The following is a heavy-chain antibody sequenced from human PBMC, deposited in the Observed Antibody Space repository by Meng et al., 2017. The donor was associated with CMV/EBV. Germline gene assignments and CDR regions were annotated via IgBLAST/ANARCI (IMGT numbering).Heavy chain of an antibody. V-gene: IGHV3-23*01. D-gene: IGHD1-26*01. CDR3: AKDRATFDY. CDR1: GFNFRSYA. Sequence: LYCAASGFNFRSYAMRWVRQAPGKGLEWVSAISGSGGSTYYADSVKGRFTISRDNSKNTLYLQMNSLRAEDTAVYYCAKDRATFDYWGQGTLVTVSS. CDR2: ISGSGGST. J-gene: IGHJ4*02.